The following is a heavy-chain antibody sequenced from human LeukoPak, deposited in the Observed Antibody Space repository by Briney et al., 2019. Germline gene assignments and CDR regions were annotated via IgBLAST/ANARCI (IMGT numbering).Heavy chain of an antibody. D-gene: IGHD3-9*01. CDR1: GYTVTNYD. CDR3: ARAHYDILTGYLRRLSPAPIYFDY. V-gene: IGHV1-8*01. Sequence: ASVRVSCKASGYTVTNYDINWVRQATGQGREWMGWMTPNSGNTGYAKKFQGRVTMTRNTSISTAYMELSSLRSEDTAVYYCARAHYDILTGYLRRLSPAPIYFDYWGQGTLVTVSS. J-gene: IGHJ4*02. CDR2: MTPNSGNT.